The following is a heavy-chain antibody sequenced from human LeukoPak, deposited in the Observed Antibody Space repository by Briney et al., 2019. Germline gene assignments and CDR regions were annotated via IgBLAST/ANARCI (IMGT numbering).Heavy chain of an antibody. CDR1: GITFSRHA. D-gene: IGHD5-18*01. CDR3: AKLLTGGYSYGQNDC. CDR2: IRSDGSRE. V-gene: IGHV3-30*02. J-gene: IGHJ4*02. Sequence: GGSLRLSCAASGITFSRHAMHWVRQAPGKGLEWVAYIRSDGSREYYADSVKGRFTISRDNSKNTLYLQMNSLRAEDTAVYYCAKLLTGGYSYGQNDCWGQGTLVTVSS.